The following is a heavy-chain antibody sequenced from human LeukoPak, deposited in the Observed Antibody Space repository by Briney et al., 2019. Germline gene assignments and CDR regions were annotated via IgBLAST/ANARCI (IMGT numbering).Heavy chain of an antibody. CDR1: GFTVSSNY. D-gene: IGHD2-15*01. Sequence: GGSLRLSCAASGFTVSSNYMSWVRQAPGKGLEWVSVIYSGGSTYYADSVKGRFTISRDNSKNTLYLQMNGLRAEDTAVYYCARDVLPYCSGGSCTIDYWGQGTLVTVSS. V-gene: IGHV3-66*01. CDR3: ARDVLPYCSGGSCTIDY. CDR2: IYSGGST. J-gene: IGHJ4*02.